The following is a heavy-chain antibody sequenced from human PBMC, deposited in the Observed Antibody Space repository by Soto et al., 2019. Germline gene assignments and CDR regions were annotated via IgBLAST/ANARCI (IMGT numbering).Heavy chain of an antibody. CDR3: ARAMSRRKTALDH. D-gene: IGHD3-10*02. V-gene: IGHV3-11*01. CDR1: GFTFSDYY. J-gene: IGHJ4*02. CDR2: ISSTSGTI. Sequence: GGSLRLSCAASGFTFSDYYMTWIRQAPGKGLEWVSYISSTSGTISYADSVKGRFTLSRDNAKNSLYLQMISLRAEDTAVYYCARAMSRRKTALDHWRQGALVTVSS.